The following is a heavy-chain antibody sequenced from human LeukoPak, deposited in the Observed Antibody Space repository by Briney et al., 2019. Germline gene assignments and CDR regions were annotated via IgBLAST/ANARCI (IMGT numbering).Heavy chain of an antibody. J-gene: IGHJ6*03. D-gene: IGHD3-10*01. Sequence: SETLSLTCAVYGGSFSGYYWSWICRPPGKGLEWIGEINHSGSTNYNPSLKSRVTISVDTSKNQFSLKLSSVTAADTAVYYCARGVRYYYGSGSYYNQDYYYYMDVWGKGTTVTVSS. CDR2: INHSGST. CDR1: GGSFSGYY. CDR3: ARGVRYYYGSGSYYNQDYYYYMDV. V-gene: IGHV4-34*01.